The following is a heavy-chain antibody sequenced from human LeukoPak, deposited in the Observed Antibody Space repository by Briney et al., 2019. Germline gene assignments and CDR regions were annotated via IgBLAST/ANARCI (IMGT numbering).Heavy chain of an antibody. Sequence: ASVKVSCKASGGTFSSYAISWVRQAPGQGLEWMGGIIPIFGTANYAQKFQGRVTITTDESTSTAYMELSSLRSEDTAVYYCAREYSYGPQYLDYWGQGTLVTVSS. D-gene: IGHD5-18*01. CDR2: IIPIFGTA. CDR1: GGTFSSYA. CDR3: AREYSYGPQYLDY. V-gene: IGHV1-69*05. J-gene: IGHJ4*02.